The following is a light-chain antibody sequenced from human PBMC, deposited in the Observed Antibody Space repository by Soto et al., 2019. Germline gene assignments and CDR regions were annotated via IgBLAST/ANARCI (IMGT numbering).Light chain of an antibody. J-gene: IGKJ2*01. CDR2: GAS. CDR1: QSVASN. Sequence: EIVMTQSPASLSVSPGDGATISCWASQSVASNVAWYQQKPGQGPRLLIHGASTRAVGVPARFSGSGSGTGFTLTITSLQSEDFAVDYCQHYHNWPPQYTFGQGTKLQIK. V-gene: IGKV3-15*01. CDR3: QHYHNWPPQYT.